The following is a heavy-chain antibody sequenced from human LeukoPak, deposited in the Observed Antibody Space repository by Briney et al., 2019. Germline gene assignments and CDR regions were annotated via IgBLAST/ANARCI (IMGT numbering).Heavy chain of an antibody. V-gene: IGHV1-18*01. CDR1: GYTFTSDG. J-gene: IGHJ4*02. D-gene: IGHD1-14*01. Sequence: VASVKVSCKASGYTFTSDGISWMRPGPRQGLEWMGWISAYNGNTNYAQKLQGRVTMTTDTSTSTAYMELRSLRSDDTAVYYCARGGIPEPFDYWGQGTLVTVSS. CDR3: ARGGIPEPFDY. CDR2: ISAYNGNT.